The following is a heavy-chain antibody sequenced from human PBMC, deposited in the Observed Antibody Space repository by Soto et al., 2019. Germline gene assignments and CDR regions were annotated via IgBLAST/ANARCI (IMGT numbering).Heavy chain of an antibody. Sequence: SGNFSCYPSENTLTCYYMHSERQAPGQGLEWMGWINPNSGGTNYAQKFQGWVTMTRDTSISTAYMELSRLRSDDTAVYYCEAYYYDSSGIGAFDIWGQGTMVTVSS. V-gene: IGHV1-2*04. J-gene: IGHJ3*02. D-gene: IGHD3-22*01. CDR3: EAYYYDSSGIGAFDI. CDR2: INPNSGGT. CDR1: ENTLTCYY.